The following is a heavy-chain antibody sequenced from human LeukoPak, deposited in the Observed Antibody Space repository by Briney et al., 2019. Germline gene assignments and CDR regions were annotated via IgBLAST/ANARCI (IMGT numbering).Heavy chain of an antibody. CDR2: IYPADSHT. J-gene: IGHJ4*02. CDR3: ARQSRDGSKTRGYYFDY. CDR1: GYIFTHYW. D-gene: IGHD3-10*01. Sequence: GESLKISCQVSGYIFTHYWIGWVRLMPGKGLESMGTIYPADSHTTYSPPFQGQVSISADKSISTVYLQWSSLKPSDTAIYYCARQSRDGSKTRGYYFDYWGQGTLVTVSS. V-gene: IGHV5-51*01.